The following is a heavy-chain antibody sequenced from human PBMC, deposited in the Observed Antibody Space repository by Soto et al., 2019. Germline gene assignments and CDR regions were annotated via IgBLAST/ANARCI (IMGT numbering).Heavy chain of an antibody. CDR3: ARGRGRYSSGWSWFDP. CDR1: GGTIRSPDW. CDR2: IFQSGST. V-gene: IGHV4-4*02. J-gene: IGHJ5*02. Sequence: SETLSLTCGVSGGTIRSPDWWTWVRQPPGKGLERIGEIFQSGSTNYTPSLESRVTISVDKSKNQFSLTLTSVTAADTAVYFCARGRGRYSSGWSWFDPWGQGILVTVSS. D-gene: IGHD6-19*01.